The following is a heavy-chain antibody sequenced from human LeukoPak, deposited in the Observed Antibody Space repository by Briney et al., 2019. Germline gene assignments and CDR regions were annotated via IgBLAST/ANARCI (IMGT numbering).Heavy chain of an antibody. CDR2: INHSGST. D-gene: IGHD4-17*01. V-gene: IGHV4-34*01. CDR1: GGSFSGYY. CDR3: ARYGDYAAYWYFDL. Sequence: SETLSLTCAVYGGSFSGYYWSWIRQPPGKGLEWIGEINHSGSTNYNPSLKSRVTISVDTSKNQFSLKLSSVTAADTAVYYCARYGDYAAYWYFDLWGRGTLVTVSS. J-gene: IGHJ2*01.